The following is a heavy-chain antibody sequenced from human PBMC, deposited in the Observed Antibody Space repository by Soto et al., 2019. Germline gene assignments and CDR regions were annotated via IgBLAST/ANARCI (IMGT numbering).Heavy chain of an antibody. V-gene: IGHV3-48*02. CDR2: ISSSSSTI. CDR3: ARDHREDSSSIYNWFDP. CDR1: GFTFSSSS. Sequence: PGGSLRLSCAASGFTFSSSSRNWVRQAPGKGLEWVSYISSSSSTIYYAYTVKGRFTISRDKAKNSLYLQMNSLRDEDTAVYYCARDHREDSSSIYNWFDPWGQGTLVTVSS. J-gene: IGHJ5*02. D-gene: IGHD6-13*01.